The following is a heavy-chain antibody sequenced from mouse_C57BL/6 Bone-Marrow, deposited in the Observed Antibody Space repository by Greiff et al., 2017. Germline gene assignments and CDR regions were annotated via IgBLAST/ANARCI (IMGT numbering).Heavy chain of an antibody. J-gene: IGHJ4*01. Sequence: EVKLMESGGGLVKPGGSLKLSCAASGFTFSSYTMSWVRQTTEKRLEWVATISGGGGNTYYPDSVKGRFTISRDNAKNTLNHQMSSLRSEDTALNYCASQATTVVANYAMDYWGQGTSVTVSS. CDR3: ASQATTVVANYAMDY. CDR1: GFTFSSYT. V-gene: IGHV5-9*01. D-gene: IGHD1-1*01. CDR2: ISGGGGNT.